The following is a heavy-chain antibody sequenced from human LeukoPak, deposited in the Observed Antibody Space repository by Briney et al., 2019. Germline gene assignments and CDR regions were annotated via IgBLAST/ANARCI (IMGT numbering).Heavy chain of an antibody. CDR2: IYYSGST. CDR3: ARLTAREVDY. V-gene: IGHV4-39*01. CDR1: GGSISSTSYY. Sequence: SETLSLTCTVSGGSISSTSYYWGWIRQPPGKGLEWIGSIYYSGSTYYNPSLKSRVTISVDTSKNQFSLKLSSVTAADTAVYHCARLTAREVDYWGQGTLVTVSS. J-gene: IGHJ4*02.